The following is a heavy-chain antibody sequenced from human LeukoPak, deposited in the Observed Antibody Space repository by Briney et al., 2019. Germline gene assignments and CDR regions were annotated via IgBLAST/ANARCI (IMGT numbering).Heavy chain of an antibody. CDR2: ISSSGGTT. Sequence: GGSLRLSCAASGFTFSSYAMNWVRQAPGKGLEWVSGISSSGGTTNYADSVKGRFTISRDNSKNTLYLQMNSLRAEDTAVYYCARERGFGAFDIWGQGTMVTVSS. CDR1: GFTFSSYA. CDR3: ARERGFGAFDI. D-gene: IGHD1-1*01. V-gene: IGHV3-23*01. J-gene: IGHJ3*02.